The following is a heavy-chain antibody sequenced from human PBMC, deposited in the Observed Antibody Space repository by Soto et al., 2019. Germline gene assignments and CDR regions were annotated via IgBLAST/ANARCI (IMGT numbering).Heavy chain of an antibody. CDR1: GFTFSSYW. V-gene: IGHV3-74*01. Sequence: EVQLVESGGGLVQPGGSLRLSCVASGFTFSSYWMHWVRQAPGKGLVWVSXXXXXXXXXXXAXPXKGRFTISRDNAKXXXXXXXXXXXXXXXXXXXXXXXXXXXXQNWGQGTLVIVSP. CDR3: XXXXXXXXQN. J-gene: IGHJ1*01. CDR2: XXXXXXXX.